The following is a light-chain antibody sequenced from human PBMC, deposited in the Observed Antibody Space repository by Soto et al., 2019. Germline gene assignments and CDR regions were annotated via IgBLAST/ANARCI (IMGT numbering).Light chain of an antibody. CDR2: DAS. Sequence: DIQMTQSPSTLSASVGDRFTITCRASRGISSWLAWYQQKPGIXPKXXIYDASNLESGLPSRFSGSGSGTELAITISSLQPDDFETYDCQQYNSYSLTFGGGTKVDIK. CDR1: RGISSW. V-gene: IGKV1-5*01. CDR3: QQYNSYSLT. J-gene: IGKJ4*01.